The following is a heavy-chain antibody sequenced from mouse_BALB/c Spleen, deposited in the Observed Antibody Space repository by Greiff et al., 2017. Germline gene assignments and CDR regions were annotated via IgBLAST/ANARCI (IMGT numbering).Heavy chain of an antibody. D-gene: IGHD3-1*01. V-gene: IGHV5-6-2*01. CDR1: GFTFSSYY. CDR3: ARQLGSYYFDY. CDR2: INSNGGST. J-gene: IGHJ2*01. Sequence: DVKLQESGGGLVKLGGSLKLSCAASGFTFSSYYMSWVRQTPEKRLELVAAINSNGGSTYYPDTVKGRFTISRDNAKNTLYLQMSSLKSEDTALYYCARQLGSYYFDYWGQGTTLTVSS.